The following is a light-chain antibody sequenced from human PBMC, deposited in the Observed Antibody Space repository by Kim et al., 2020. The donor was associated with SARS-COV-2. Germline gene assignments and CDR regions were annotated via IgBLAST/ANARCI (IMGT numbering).Light chain of an antibody. CDR1: SSDVGGYNY. CDR2: DVS. J-gene: IGLJ1*01. Sequence: GQSVTISCTGTSSDVGGYNYVSWHQQHPGKAPKLMISDVSKRPSGVPGRFSGSKSGNTASLTISGLQAEDEADYYCCSYAGNYTFVFGSGTEVTVL. V-gene: IGLV2-11*01. CDR3: CSYAGNYTFV.